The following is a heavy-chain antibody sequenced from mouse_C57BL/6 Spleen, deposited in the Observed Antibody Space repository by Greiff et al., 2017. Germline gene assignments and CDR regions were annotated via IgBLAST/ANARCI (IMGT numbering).Heavy chain of an antibody. CDR1: GYAFTNYL. V-gene: IGHV1-54*01. Sequence: VQLQQSGAELVRPGTSVKVSCKASGYAFTNYLIEWVKQRPGQGLEWIGVINPGSGGTNYNEKFKGKATLTADKSSSTAYMQLSSLTSEDSAVYFCARGVTTVVEFFDDWGQGTTLTVSS. J-gene: IGHJ2*01. D-gene: IGHD1-1*01. CDR2: INPGSGGT. CDR3: ARGVTTVVEFFDD.